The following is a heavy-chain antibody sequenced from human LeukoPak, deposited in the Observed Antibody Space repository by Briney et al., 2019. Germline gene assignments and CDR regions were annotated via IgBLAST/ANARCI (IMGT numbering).Heavy chain of an antibody. Sequence: ASVKVSCKASGYTFTSYGISWVRQAPGQGLEWIGWISAYNGNTNYAQKLQGRVTMTTDTSTSTAYMELRSLRSDDTAVYYCARDPLGYYDSSGYYYVEGLFDYWGQGTLVTVSS. CDR1: GYTFTSYG. CDR2: ISAYNGNT. D-gene: IGHD3-22*01. J-gene: IGHJ4*02. CDR3: ARDPLGYYDSSGYYYVEGLFDY. V-gene: IGHV1-18*01.